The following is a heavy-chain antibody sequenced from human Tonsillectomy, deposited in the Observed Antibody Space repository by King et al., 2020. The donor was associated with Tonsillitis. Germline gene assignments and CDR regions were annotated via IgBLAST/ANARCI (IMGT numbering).Heavy chain of an antibody. CDR1: GYTFTNYW. D-gene: IGHD6-13*01. CDR2: IYPDDSDT. J-gene: IGHJ4*02. Sequence: VQLVESGAEVKKPGESLKISCKSSGYTFTNYWIAWVRQMPGKGLEWMGIIYPDDSDTKCSPSFQGQVTISTDKSINTAYLQWSSLKASDTAMYYCARSPAGTVDYWGQGTLVTVSS. CDR3: ARSPAGTVDY. V-gene: IGHV5-51*01.